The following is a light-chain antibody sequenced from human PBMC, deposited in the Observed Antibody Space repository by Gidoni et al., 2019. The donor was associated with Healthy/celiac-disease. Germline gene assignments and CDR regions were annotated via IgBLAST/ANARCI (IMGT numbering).Light chain of an antibody. Sequence: SYERTQPPPVSVSPGQTASITCAGDNLGDKYACGYQQKHGQSPVLVIYQDSKRPSGIPERFSGSNSGNTATLTISGTQAMDEADYYCQAWDSSTVVFGGGTKLTVL. CDR2: QDS. CDR3: QAWDSSTVV. CDR1: NLGDKY. V-gene: IGLV3-1*01. J-gene: IGLJ2*01.